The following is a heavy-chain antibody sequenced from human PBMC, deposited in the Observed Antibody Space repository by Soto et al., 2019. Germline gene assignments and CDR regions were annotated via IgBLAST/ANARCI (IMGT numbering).Heavy chain of an antibody. Sequence: GESLKTSCTCSGYCFTSYWIGWVRQMPGKGLEWMGIIYPRDSDNRYSPSFQGQVTISADKSISTAYLQWSSLKATDTARYYCASSGVYGKQTSGYSYGYHAFDIWGQGTMVTVSS. J-gene: IGHJ3*02. V-gene: IGHV5-51*01. D-gene: IGHD5-18*01. CDR3: ASSGVYGKQTSGYSYGYHAFDI. CDR2: IYPRDSDN. CDR1: GYCFTSYW.